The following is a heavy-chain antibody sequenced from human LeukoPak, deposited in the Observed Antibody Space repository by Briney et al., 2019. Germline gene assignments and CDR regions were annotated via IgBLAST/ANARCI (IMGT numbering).Heavy chain of an antibody. CDR3: AREGRSSDFDY. J-gene: IGHJ4*02. D-gene: IGHD6-19*01. CDR1: GYTFTGYC. Sequence: ASVKVSCEASGYTFTGYCMHWVRQAPGQGLEWMGRINPNSGGTNYAQKFQGRVTMTRDTPISTAYMELSRLRSDDTAVYYCAREGRSSDFDYWGQGTLVTVSS. CDR2: INPNSGGT. V-gene: IGHV1-2*06.